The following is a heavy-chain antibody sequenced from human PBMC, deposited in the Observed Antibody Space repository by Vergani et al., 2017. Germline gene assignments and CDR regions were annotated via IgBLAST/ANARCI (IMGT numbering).Heavy chain of an antibody. CDR2: IRSKNDGGTA. CDR1: GITFKNAW. Sequence: EVQVVESGGGLITPGGSLRLSCVVSGITFKNAWINWVRQAPGKGLEWIGRIRSKNDGGTADYASPLKGRFTISRDDSKDSAFLLVNNLKTEDTAVYYCGIGGKYYVCSGLVQGGSFDWGPGTLVTVSS. J-gene: IGHJ4*02. V-gene: IGHV3-15*01. D-gene: IGHD3-22*01. CDR3: GIGGKYYVCSGLVQGGSFD.